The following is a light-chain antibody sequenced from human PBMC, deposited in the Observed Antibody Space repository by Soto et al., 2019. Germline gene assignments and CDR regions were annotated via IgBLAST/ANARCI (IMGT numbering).Light chain of an antibody. CDR1: QSISSW. Sequence: DIQMTQSPSTLSASVGDRVTITCRASQSISSWLAWYQQKPGKAPKLLVYKASSLESGVPSRFSGSGSGTEFTLTISSLQPDDFATYYCKHYNSYPITFGPGTKVDIK. CDR2: KAS. V-gene: IGKV1-5*03. CDR3: KHYNSYPIT. J-gene: IGKJ3*01.